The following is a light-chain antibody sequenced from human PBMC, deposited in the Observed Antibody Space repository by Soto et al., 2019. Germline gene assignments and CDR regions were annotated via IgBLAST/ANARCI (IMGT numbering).Light chain of an antibody. J-gene: IGLJ1*01. V-gene: IGLV2-14*01. CDR2: DVS. Sequence: QSALTRPASVSGSPGQSINISSTVTSSDVGGYNYVSWYQQHPGKAPKLMIYDVSNRPSGVSNRFSGSKSGNTASLTISGLQAEDEADYYCRSYTSSSTLYVFGTGTKVTVL. CDR1: SSDVGGYNY. CDR3: RSYTSSSTLYV.